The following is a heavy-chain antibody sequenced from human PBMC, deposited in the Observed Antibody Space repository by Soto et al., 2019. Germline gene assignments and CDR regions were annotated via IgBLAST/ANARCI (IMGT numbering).Heavy chain of an antibody. CDR3: ARVSPTWNYYFDS. J-gene: IGHJ4*02. V-gene: IGHV4-59*01. D-gene: IGHD1-1*01. CDR2: IYYSGSA. Sequence: SETLSLTCTVSGASISTYYWSWIRQPPGKGLEWIGYIYYSGSANYNPSLKCRVTTSVDTPKNQFSLKLTSVTAADTAVYYCARVSPTWNYYFDSWGQGILVTVSS. CDR1: GASISTYY.